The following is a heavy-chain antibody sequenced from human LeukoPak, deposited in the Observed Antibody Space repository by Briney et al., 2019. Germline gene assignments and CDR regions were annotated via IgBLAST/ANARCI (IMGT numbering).Heavy chain of an antibody. J-gene: IGHJ5*02. CDR1: GGSISSGGYS. Sequence: LSLTCAVSGGSISSGGYSWSWIRQPPGKGLEWIGYIYHSGSTYYNPSLKSRVTISVDRSKNQFSLKLSSVTAADTAVYYCARGAPTVVTQNWFDPWGQGTLVTVSS. CDR3: ARGAPTVVTQNWFDP. CDR2: IYHSGST. D-gene: IGHD4-23*01. V-gene: IGHV4-30-2*01.